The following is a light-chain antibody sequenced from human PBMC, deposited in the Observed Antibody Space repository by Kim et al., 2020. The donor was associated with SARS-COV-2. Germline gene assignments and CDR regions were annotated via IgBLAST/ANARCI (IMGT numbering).Light chain of an antibody. CDR3: LQRSRWPLT. CDR2: DAS. CDR1: QSINNY. V-gene: IGKV3-11*01. J-gene: IGKJ4*01. Sequence: LSPGERAPLSCRASQSINNYLAWYQQKPGQAPRLLICDASNRATGIPARFSGSGSGTDFTLTISSLQPEDFAVYYCLQRSRWPLTFGGGTKVDIK.